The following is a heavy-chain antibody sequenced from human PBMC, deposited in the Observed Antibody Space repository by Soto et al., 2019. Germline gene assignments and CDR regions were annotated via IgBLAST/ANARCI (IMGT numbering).Heavy chain of an antibody. V-gene: IGHV1-2*02. Sequence: QVQVEQSGAEVKKPGASVKVSCKASGYTLSDYYMHWVRQAPGQGLEWMGWINPKSGDTNYAQTFQGRFTMTRDTSISTAYMELSRLRSDDTAVYYCARSSGSYSYYGMDVWGQGTTVTVSS. J-gene: IGHJ6*02. CDR1: GYTLSDYY. CDR3: ARSSGSYSYYGMDV. D-gene: IGHD1-26*01. CDR2: INPKSGDT.